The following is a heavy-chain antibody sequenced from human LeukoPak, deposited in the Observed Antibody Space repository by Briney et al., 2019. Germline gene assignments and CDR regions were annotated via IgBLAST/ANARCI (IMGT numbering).Heavy chain of an antibody. Sequence: ASVKVSCKASGYTFTSYGISWVRQAPGQGLEWMGWISAYNGNTNYAQKLQGRVTMTTDTSTSTAYMELRSLRSDDTAVYYCARDIAIAMAGDFDYWGQGTLVTVSS. CDR1: GYTFTSYG. V-gene: IGHV1-18*01. CDR2: ISAYNGNT. J-gene: IGHJ4*02. CDR3: ARDIAIAMAGDFDY. D-gene: IGHD6-19*01.